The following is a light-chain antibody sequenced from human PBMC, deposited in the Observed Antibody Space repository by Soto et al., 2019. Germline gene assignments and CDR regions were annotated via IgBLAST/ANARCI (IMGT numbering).Light chain of an antibody. CDR2: DAS. Sequence: EIVLTQSPATLSLSPGERATLSCRASQSVSSYLAWYQQKPGQAPRPLMYDASNRATGIPARFSGSGSGTDFSLPISSLEPEDFAVYYCQQRSNWPPYTFGQGTKLEIK. CDR3: QQRSNWPPYT. J-gene: IGKJ2*01. CDR1: QSVSSY. V-gene: IGKV3-11*01.